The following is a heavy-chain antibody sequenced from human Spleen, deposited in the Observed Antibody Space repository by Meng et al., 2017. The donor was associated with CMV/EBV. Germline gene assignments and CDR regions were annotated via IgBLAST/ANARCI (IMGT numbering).Heavy chain of an antibody. J-gene: IGHJ6*02. D-gene: IGHD3-16*01. CDR3: ARVRAYGSYYYYAMDV. CDR1: GGSISSGDYY. V-gene: IGHV4-30-4*08. CDR2: IYYSGST. Sequence: SETLSLSCTVSGGSISSGDYYWSWIRQPPGKGLEWIGYIYYSGSTYYNPSLKSRVTISVDTSKNQFSLKLSSVTAADTAVYYCARVRAYGSYYYYAMDVWGQGTTVTVSS.